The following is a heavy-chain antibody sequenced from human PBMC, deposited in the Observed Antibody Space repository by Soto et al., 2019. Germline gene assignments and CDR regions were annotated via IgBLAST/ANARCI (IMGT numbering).Heavy chain of an antibody. V-gene: IGHV1-69*04. CDR3: AREEYYYDRSGNFDY. D-gene: IGHD3-22*01. J-gene: IGHJ4*02. Sequence: SVKVSCKASGGTFSIYTISWVRQAPGQGLEWMGRIIPILGIANYAQKFQGRVTITADKSTSTAYMELSSLRSEDTAVYYCAREEYYYDRSGNFDYWGQGTLVTVSS. CDR2: IIPILGIA. CDR1: GGTFSIYT.